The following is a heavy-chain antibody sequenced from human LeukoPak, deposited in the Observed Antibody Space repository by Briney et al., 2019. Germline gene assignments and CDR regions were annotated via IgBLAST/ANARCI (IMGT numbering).Heavy chain of an antibody. Sequence: GESLKISCEGSGYSFISYWIGWVRQMPGKGLEWMGIIYPADSDTKYSPSFQGQVTISVDKSINTAYLQWSSLKASDTAIYYCARPGDAYTFKTFDSWGQGTLVTVSS. J-gene: IGHJ4*02. CDR2: IYPADSDT. CDR1: GYSFISYW. V-gene: IGHV5-51*01. CDR3: ARPGDAYTFKTFDS. D-gene: IGHD5-24*01.